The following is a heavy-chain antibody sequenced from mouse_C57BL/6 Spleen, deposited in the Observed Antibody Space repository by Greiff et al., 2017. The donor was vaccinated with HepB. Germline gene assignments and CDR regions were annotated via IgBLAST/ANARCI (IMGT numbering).Heavy chain of an antibody. J-gene: IGHJ4*01. CDR1: GHTFTSYW. CDR3: ARGRTGYYAMDD. D-gene: IGHD4-1*01. Sequence: VQLQQPGTELVKPGASVKLSCKASGHTFTSYWMHWVKQRPGQGLEWIGNINPSNGGTNYNEKFQSKATLTLDKSSSTAYMQLRSLTSEDSAVYYCARGRTGYYAMDDWGQGTSVTVSS. V-gene: IGHV1-53*01. CDR2: INPSNGGT.